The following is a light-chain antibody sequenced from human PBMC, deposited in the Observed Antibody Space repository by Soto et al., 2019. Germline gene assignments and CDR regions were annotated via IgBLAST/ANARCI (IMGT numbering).Light chain of an antibody. Sequence: QPVLTQPPSASGTPGQRVTISCSGSSSNIGSNYVYWYQQLPGTAPKLLIYRNNQRPSGVPDRFSGSKSGTSAPLAISGLRSEDEADYYCAAWDDSLSALYVFGTGTKVTVL. J-gene: IGLJ1*01. CDR1: SSNIGSNY. CDR3: AAWDDSLSALYV. V-gene: IGLV1-47*01. CDR2: RNN.